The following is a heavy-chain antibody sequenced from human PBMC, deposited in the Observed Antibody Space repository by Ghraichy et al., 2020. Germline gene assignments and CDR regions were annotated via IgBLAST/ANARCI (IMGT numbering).Heavy chain of an antibody. V-gene: IGHV4-59*01. J-gene: IGHJ6*03. Sequence: NLSLTCTVSGDSINTYYWSWIRQPPGKGLEWIGYVYDSGRTNYKSSLKSRVTISVDMSKTQFSLKLRSVTAADTAVYYCARGYYYYMDVWGKGTTVTVSS. CDR3: ARGYYYYMDV. CDR1: GDSINTYY. CDR2: VYDSGRT.